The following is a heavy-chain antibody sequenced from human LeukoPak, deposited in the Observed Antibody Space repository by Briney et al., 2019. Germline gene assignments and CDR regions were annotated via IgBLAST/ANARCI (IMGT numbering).Heavy chain of an antibody. CDR3: ATDLDIAVAGTIFDY. Sequence: GASVKVSCKVSGYTLTELSMHRVRQAPGKGLEWMGGFDPEDGETIYAQKFQGRVTMTEDTSTDTAYMELSSLRSEDTAVYYCATDLDIAVAGTIFDYWGQGTLVTVSS. CDR2: FDPEDGET. J-gene: IGHJ4*02. D-gene: IGHD6-19*01. CDR1: GYTLTELS. V-gene: IGHV1-24*01.